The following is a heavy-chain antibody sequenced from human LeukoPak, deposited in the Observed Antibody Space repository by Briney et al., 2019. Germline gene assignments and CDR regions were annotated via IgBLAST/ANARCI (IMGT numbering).Heavy chain of an antibody. J-gene: IGHJ4*02. D-gene: IGHD2-8*01. CDR1: GFTFSSYG. CDR2: IQYDATKK. CDR3: AKDAWVLPDNVQHLDH. V-gene: IGHV3-30*02. Sequence: GGSLRLSCAASGFTFSSYGMHWVRQAPGKGLEWVAFIQYDATKKFYAESVRGRFTISRDNSRDTLYLQINSLRPEDTAAYHCAKDAWVLPDNVQHLDHWGQGTLVTVSS.